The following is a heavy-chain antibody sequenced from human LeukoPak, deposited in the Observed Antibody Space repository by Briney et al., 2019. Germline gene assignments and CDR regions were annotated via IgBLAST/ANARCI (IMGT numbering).Heavy chain of an antibody. CDR1: GGTFSSYA. J-gene: IGHJ4*02. Sequence: EASVKVSCKASGGTFSSYAISWVRQAPGQGIEWMGGIIPIFGTANYAQKFQGRVTITTDESTSTAYMELSSLRSEDTAVYYCARRQTYCGGDCYISDWGQGTLVTVSS. V-gene: IGHV1-69*05. D-gene: IGHD2-21*02. CDR2: IIPIFGTA. CDR3: ARRQTYCGGDCYISD.